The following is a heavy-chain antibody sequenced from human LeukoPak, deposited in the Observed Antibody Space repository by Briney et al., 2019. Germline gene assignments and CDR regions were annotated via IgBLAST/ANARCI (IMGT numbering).Heavy chain of an antibody. D-gene: IGHD4-17*01. Sequence: SETLSLTCTVSGGSISSYYWSWIRQPPGKGLEWIGSIYYSGSTYYNPSLKSRVTISVDTSKNQFSPKLSSVTAADTAVYYCARVIYGDSWSWFDPRGQGTLVTVSS. CDR1: GGSISSYY. CDR3: ARVIYGDSWSWFDP. J-gene: IGHJ5*02. V-gene: IGHV4-59*08. CDR2: IYYSGST.